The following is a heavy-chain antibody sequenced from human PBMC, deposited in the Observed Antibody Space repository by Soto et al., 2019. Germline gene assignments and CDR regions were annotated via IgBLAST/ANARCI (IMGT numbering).Heavy chain of an antibody. CDR1: GFSISSSNW. V-gene: IGHV4-4*02. CDR3: ARVFFYYYGMDV. D-gene: IGHD3-3*01. CDR2: IYHSGST. J-gene: IGHJ6*02. Sequence: KTXETLSLTCAVAGFSISSSNWWNWVRQPPGKGLEWIGEIYHSGSTNYNPSLKSRVTISVDKSKNQFSLRLSSVTAADTAAYYCARVFFYYYGMDVWGQGTTVTVSS.